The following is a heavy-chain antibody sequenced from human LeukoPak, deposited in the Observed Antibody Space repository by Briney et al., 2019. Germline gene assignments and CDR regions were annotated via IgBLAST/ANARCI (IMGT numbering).Heavy chain of an antibody. CDR1: GLTFSSYG. D-gene: IGHD5-24*01. V-gene: IGHV3-33*01. Sequence: GGSLRLSCAASGLTFSSYGFHWVRQAPGKRLEWVAVIWSDGSYKYYADSVKGRFTISRDDSKNTLYLQMNSLRAEDTAVYYCARDFSLQLFDYWGQGTLVTVFS. J-gene: IGHJ4*02. CDR3: ARDFSLQLFDY. CDR2: IWSDGSYK.